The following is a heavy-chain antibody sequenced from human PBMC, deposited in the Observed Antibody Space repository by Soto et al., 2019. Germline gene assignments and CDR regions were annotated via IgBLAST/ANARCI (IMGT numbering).Heavy chain of an antibody. CDR1: GFTFSSYG. Sequence: QVQLVESGGGVVQPGRSLRLSCAASGFTFSSYGMHWVRQAPGKGLEWVAVIWYDGSNKYYADSVKGRFTISRDNSKNTLYLPMNSLRAEDTAVYYCARGPDYGDYGYYGMDVWGQGTTVTVSS. V-gene: IGHV3-33*01. J-gene: IGHJ6*02. CDR3: ARGPDYGDYGYYGMDV. CDR2: IWYDGSNK. D-gene: IGHD4-17*01.